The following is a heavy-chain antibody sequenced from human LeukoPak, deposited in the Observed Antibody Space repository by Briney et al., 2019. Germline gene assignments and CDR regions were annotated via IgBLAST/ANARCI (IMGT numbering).Heavy chain of an antibody. J-gene: IGHJ6*03. CDR3: ANSAYYYYYMDV. D-gene: IGHD2-21*01. Sequence: GGSLRLSCAASGFTFSTYSMNWVRQAPGKGLQWVSSISSSSYIYYADSVKGRFTISRDNSKNTLYLQMNSLRAEDTAVYYCANSAYYYYYMDVWGKGTTVTVSS. CDR1: GFTFSTYS. V-gene: IGHV3-21*04. CDR2: ISSSSYI.